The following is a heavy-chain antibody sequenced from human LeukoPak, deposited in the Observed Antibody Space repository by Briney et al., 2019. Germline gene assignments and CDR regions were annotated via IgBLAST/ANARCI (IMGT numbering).Heavy chain of an antibody. J-gene: IGHJ4*02. V-gene: IGHV4-34*12. Sequence: SSGTLSLTCAVYGGSFSGYYWTWIRQPPGKGLEWIGEIIHSGSTNYNPSLKSRVTVSVDTSKNQFSLRLTSVTAADTAVYYCARARGAEAIDYWGQGTLVTVSS. D-gene: IGHD6-25*01. CDR1: GGSFSGYY. CDR2: IIHSGST. CDR3: ARARGAEAIDY.